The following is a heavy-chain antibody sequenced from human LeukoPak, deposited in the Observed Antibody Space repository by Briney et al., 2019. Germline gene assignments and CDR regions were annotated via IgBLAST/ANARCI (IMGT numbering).Heavy chain of an antibody. CDR3: ARGMRRYFDY. CDR2: INHSGST. J-gene: IGHJ4*02. CDR1: GGSFGGYY. Sequence: PSETLSLTCAVYGGSFGGYYWSWIRQPPGKGLEWIGEINHSGSTNYNPSLKSRVTISVDTSKNQFSLKLSSVTAADTAVYYCARGMRRYFDYWGQGTLVTVSS. V-gene: IGHV4-34*01.